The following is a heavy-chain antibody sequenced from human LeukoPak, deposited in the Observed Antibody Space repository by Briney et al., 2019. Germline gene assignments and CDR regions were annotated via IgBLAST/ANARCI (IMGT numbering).Heavy chain of an antibody. V-gene: IGHV4-59*01. J-gene: IGHJ6*02. CDR2: IYYSGST. D-gene: IGHD2-21*02. Sequence: SETLSLTCTVSGGSISSYYWSWIRQPPGKGLEWMGYIYYSGSTNYNPSLKSRVTISVDTSKNQFSLKLSSVTAADTAVYYCARSGVVTAINSDYYYGMDVWGQGTTVTVSS. CDR3: ARSGVVTAINSDYYYGMDV. CDR1: GGSISSYY.